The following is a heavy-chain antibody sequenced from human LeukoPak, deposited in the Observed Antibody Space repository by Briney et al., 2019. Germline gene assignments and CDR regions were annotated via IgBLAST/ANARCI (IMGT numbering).Heavy chain of an antibody. CDR2: IRSSGSSI. CDR3: ARNSPGLGY. J-gene: IGHJ4*02. CDR1: GFTFSNYD. D-gene: IGHD2/OR15-2a*01. Sequence: GGSLRLSCAASGFTFSNYDMVWVRQAPGKGLEWVSYIRSSGSSISYADSVRGRFIISRDNAKNLVYLQMNSLRNEDTAVYFCARNSPGLGYWGQGTLVTVSS. V-gene: IGHV3-48*03.